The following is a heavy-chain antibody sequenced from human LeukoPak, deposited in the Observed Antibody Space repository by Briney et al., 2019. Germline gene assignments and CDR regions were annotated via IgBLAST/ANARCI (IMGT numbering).Heavy chain of an antibody. V-gene: IGHV3-23*01. CDR2: ISGSGGST. Sequence: PGGSLRLSCAASGFTFSSCEMSWVRQAPGKGLEWVSAISGSGGSTYYADSVKGRFTISRDNSKNTLYLQMNSLRGEDTAVYYCARGGSYLSAFDIWGQGTMVTVSS. J-gene: IGHJ3*02. CDR1: GFTFSSCE. CDR3: ARGGSYLSAFDI. D-gene: IGHD1-26*01.